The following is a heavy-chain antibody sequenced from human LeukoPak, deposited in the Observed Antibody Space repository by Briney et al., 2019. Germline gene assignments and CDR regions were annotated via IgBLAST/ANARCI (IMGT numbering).Heavy chain of an antibody. D-gene: IGHD5-18*01. CDR3: ARSRYSFGSFNV. J-gene: IGHJ3*01. V-gene: IGHV2-70*11. Sequence: ESGPTLVNPTQTLTLTCTFSGFSLSTRGMSVSWIRQPPGKALEWLARIDWDDDKYYSTSLRTRLTISKDTSKNQVVLTMTNMDPVDTATYYCARSRYSFGSFNVWGQGTMVTVSS. CDR2: IDWDDDK. CDR1: GFSLSTRGMS.